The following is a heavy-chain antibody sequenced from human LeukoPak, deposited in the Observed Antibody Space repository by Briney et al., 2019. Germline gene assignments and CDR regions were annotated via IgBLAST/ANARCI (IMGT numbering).Heavy chain of an antibody. V-gene: IGHV1-69*05. CDR3: ARESYYDSNDAFDI. CDR1: GGTFSSYA. J-gene: IGHJ3*02. Sequence: SVKVSCKXSGGTFSSYAISWVRQAPGQGLEWMGRIIPIFGTANYAQKFQGRVTITTDESTSTAYMELSSLRSEDTAVYYCARESYYDSNDAFDIWGQGTMVTVSS. D-gene: IGHD3-22*01. CDR2: IIPIFGTA.